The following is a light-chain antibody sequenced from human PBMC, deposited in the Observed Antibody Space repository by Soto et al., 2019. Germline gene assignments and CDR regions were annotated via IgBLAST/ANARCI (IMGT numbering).Light chain of an antibody. CDR3: QYYDSSLSGLV. CDR2: GNS. Sequence: QSVLTQPPSVSGAPGQRVTISCTGSSSNIGAGYDVHWYQQLPGTAPKLLIYGNSNRPSGVPDRFSGSKSGTSASLAITGLQDEDEAYYYSQYYDSSLSGLVFGTGTKLTVL. CDR1: SSNIGAGYD. J-gene: IGLJ1*01. V-gene: IGLV1-40*01.